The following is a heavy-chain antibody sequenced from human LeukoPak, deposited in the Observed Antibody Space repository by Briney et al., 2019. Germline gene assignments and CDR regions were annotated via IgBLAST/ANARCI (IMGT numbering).Heavy chain of an antibody. D-gene: IGHD2-15*01. V-gene: IGHV1-18*01. Sequence: ASVKVSCKASGYTFTSYGISWVRQAPVQGLEWMGWISAYNGNTNYAQKLQGRVTMTTDTSTSTAYMELRSLRSDDTAVYYCARSKSCSGGSCYFPDAFDIWGQGTMVTVSS. CDR3: ARSKSCSGGSCYFPDAFDI. J-gene: IGHJ3*02. CDR1: GYTFTSYG. CDR2: ISAYNGNT.